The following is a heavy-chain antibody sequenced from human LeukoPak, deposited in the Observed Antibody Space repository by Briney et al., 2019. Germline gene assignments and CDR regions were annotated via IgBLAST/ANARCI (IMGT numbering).Heavy chain of an antibody. J-gene: IGHJ4*02. CDR1: GFFVSNSY. CDR2: IYSGSET. Sequence: GGSLRLSCVGSGFFVSNSYLYWVRHAPGKGLEWVSAIYSGSETYYADSVKDRFSISRDNLNNILYLHMTSLRADDTAVYYCARAPSGWYFDDWGQGTLVTVSS. D-gene: IGHD6-19*01. CDR3: ARAPSGWYFDD. V-gene: IGHV3-66*01.